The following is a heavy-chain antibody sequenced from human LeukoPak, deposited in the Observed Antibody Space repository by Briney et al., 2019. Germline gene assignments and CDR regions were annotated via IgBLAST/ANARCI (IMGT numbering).Heavy chain of an antibody. CDR2: INSGGGST. J-gene: IGHJ4*02. CDR3: ARDSSGYYGGYYFDY. D-gene: IGHD3-22*01. Sequence: PGGSLRLSCAASGFTFGSYAMSWVRQAPGKGLEWASAINSGGGSTYYADSVKGRFTISRDNSKNTLYLQMNSLRAEDTAVYYCARDSSGYYGGYYFDYWGQGTLVTVSS. CDR1: GFTFGSYA. V-gene: IGHV3-23*01.